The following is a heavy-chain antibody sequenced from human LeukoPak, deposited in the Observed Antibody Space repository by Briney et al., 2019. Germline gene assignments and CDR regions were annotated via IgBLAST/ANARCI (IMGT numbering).Heavy chain of an antibody. V-gene: IGHV3-9*01. Sequence: GGSLRLSCAASGFTFDDYAMHWVRQAPGKGLEWVSGISWNSGSIGYADSVKGRFTISRDNAKNSLYLQMNSLRAEDTALYYCAKDSKYAEYFQHWGQGTLVTV. CDR3: AKDSKYAEYFQH. J-gene: IGHJ1*01. CDR1: GFTFDDYA. CDR2: ISWNSGSI. D-gene: IGHD6-6*01.